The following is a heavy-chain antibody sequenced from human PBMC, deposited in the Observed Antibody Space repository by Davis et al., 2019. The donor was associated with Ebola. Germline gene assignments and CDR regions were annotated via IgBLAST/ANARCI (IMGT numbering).Heavy chain of an antibody. CDR1: GGSFSGYY. CDR2: INHSGST. V-gene: IGHV4-34*01. Sequence: MPSETLSLTFAVHGGSFSGYYWSGIRQPPGRGLEWIGEINHSGSTNYNPSLKSRVTISVDTSKNQFSLNLSSVTAADTAVYYCARSRGIAARRFDYWGQGTLVTVSS. D-gene: IGHD6-6*01. CDR3: ARSRGIAARRFDY. J-gene: IGHJ4*02.